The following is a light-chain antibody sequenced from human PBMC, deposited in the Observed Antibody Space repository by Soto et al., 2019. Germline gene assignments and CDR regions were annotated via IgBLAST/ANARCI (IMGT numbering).Light chain of an antibody. CDR2: GAS. J-gene: IGKJ1*01. CDR1: QSVDIT. V-gene: IGKV3-15*01. Sequence: EIVLTQSPATMSVSPGDRVTLSGRAIQSVDITLAWYQQRSGQAPRLLIYGASTMATDMPGRFSGSGSGTEFTLTISSLQSEDFAVYYCQQYKNWPRTFGRGTKVEIK. CDR3: QQYKNWPRT.